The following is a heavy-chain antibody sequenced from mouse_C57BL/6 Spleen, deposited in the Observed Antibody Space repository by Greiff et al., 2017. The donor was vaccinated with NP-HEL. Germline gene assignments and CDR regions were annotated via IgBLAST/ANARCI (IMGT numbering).Heavy chain of an antibody. Sequence: VQLQQSGAELARPGASVKMSCKASGYTFTSYTMHWVKQRPGQGLEWIGYINPSSGYTKYNQKFKDKATLTADKSSSTAYMQLSSLTSEDSAVYYCARGPVTTVVFDYWGQGTTLPVSS. CDR3: ARGPVTTVVFDY. CDR2: INPSSGYT. J-gene: IGHJ2*01. CDR1: GYTFTSYT. D-gene: IGHD1-1*01. V-gene: IGHV1-4*01.